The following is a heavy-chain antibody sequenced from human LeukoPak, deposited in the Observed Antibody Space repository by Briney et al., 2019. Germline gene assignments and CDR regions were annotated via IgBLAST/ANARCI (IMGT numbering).Heavy chain of an antibody. CDR3: GRGDKTFDP. CDR2: IKTNSGDT. Sequence: ASVEVSCKASGYTFTGYYIHWVRQAPGQGLEGMGCIKTNSGDTNYAQKFQGRLTMTRDTSINTAYMELSSLRSDDTAVYYCGRGDKTFDPWGQGTLVTVSS. V-gene: IGHV1-2*02. J-gene: IGHJ5*02. CDR1: GYTFTGYY.